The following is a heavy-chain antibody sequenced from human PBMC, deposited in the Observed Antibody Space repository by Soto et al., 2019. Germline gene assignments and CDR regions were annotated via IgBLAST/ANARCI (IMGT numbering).Heavy chain of an antibody. V-gene: IGHV3-49*02. D-gene: IGHD3-3*02. J-gene: IGHJ6*02. CDR1: AFNFADYP. CDR3: TRDMSTPPGISPDYDGMDV. CDR2: SGGRPYGGTT. Sequence: LRLSCTASAFNFADYPMSLVSQAPARGLEWVAFSGGRPYGGTTEYAASEKGRFTISRDDSKNTAYLQMNRLRTEDTGVYFCTRDMSTPPGISPDYDGMDVWGQGTTVTVSS.